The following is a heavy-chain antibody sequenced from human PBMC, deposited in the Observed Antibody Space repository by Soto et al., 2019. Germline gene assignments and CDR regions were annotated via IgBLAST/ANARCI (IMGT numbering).Heavy chain of an antibody. CDR3: AKDRSPRGSGSQRLVC. Sequence: KGLEWVSAISASGGTTYYADSVKGRFTISRDNSKNTLSLQMNSLRAEDTAVYYCAKDRSPRGSGSQRLVCWGQGPLGTVSS. CDR2: ISASGGTT. V-gene: IGHV3-23*01. D-gene: IGHD3-3*01. J-gene: IGHJ4*02.